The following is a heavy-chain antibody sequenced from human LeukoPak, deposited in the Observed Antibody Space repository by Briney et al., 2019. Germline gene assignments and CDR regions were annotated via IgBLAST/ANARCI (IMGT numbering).Heavy chain of an antibody. CDR2: IYYSGST. D-gene: IGHD3-16*02. CDR3: ASGHYDYVWGSYRESFFDY. CDR1: GGSISSYC. Sequence: SETLSLTCTVSGGSISSYCWSWIRQPPGKGLEWIGYIYYSGSTNYNPSLKSRVTISVDTSKNQFSLKLSSVTAADTAVYYCASGHYDYVWGSYRESFFDYWGQGTLVTVSS. J-gene: IGHJ4*02. V-gene: IGHV4-59*01.